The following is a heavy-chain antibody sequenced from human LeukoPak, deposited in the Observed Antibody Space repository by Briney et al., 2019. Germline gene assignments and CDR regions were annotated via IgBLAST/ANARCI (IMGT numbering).Heavy chain of an antibody. D-gene: IGHD1-7*01. J-gene: IGHJ4*02. V-gene: IGHV3-11*01. CDR3: ARDPRKLELDDY. CDR2: ISSSGSTI. Sequence: GGSLRLPCAASGFTFSDYYMSWIRQAQGKGLEGVSYISSSGSTIYYADSVKGRFTISRDNAKNSLYLQMNSLRAEDTAVYYCARDPRKLELDDYWGQGTLVTVSS. CDR1: GFTFSDYY.